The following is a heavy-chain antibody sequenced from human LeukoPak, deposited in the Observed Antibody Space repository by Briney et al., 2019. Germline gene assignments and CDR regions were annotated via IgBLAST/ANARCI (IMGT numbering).Heavy chain of an antibody. CDR1: GDSISSGDYY. D-gene: IGHD1-14*01. Sequence: SETLSLTCTVSGDSISSGDYYWSWIRQPAGKGLEWIGRIYTSGSTNYNPSLKSRVTMSVDTSKNQFSLKLSSVTAADTAVYYCARDPRSRGPGDYYFDYWGQGTLVTVSS. V-gene: IGHV4-61*02. CDR3: ARDPRSRGPGDYYFDY. CDR2: IYTSGST. J-gene: IGHJ4*02.